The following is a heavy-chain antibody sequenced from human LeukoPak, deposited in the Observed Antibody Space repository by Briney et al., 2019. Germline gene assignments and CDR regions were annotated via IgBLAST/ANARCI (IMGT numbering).Heavy chain of an antibody. Sequence: GGSLRLSCAASGFTFSNYWMHWVRQAPGKGLVWVSCINSDGSSTSYADSVKGRFTISRDNAKNTLYLQMNSLRAEDTAVYYCARDRPECEVPHVYWGRRTTVTVSS. J-gene: IGHJ4*02. V-gene: IGHV3-74*01. CDR1: GFTFSNYW. CDR2: INSDGSST. D-gene: IGHD2-2*01. CDR3: ARDRPECEVPHVY.